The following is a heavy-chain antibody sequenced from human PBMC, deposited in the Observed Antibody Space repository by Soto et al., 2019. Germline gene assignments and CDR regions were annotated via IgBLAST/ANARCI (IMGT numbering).Heavy chain of an antibody. J-gene: IGHJ4*02. CDR2: IIPIFGTA. CDR1: GGTFSSYA. Sequence: SVKVSCKASGGTFSSYAISWVRQAPGQGLEWMGGIIPIFGTANYAQKFQGRVSITADDSTSTAYMELSSLRSEDTAVYYCARGWYYYDSRGYPFDFWGQGALVTVSS. D-gene: IGHD3-22*01. CDR3: ARGWYYYDSRGYPFDF. V-gene: IGHV1-69*13.